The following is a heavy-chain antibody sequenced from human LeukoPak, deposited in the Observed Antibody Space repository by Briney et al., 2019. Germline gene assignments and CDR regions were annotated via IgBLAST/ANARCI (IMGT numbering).Heavy chain of an antibody. CDR3: ARGTLVATQMN. CDR2: IYYSLST. D-gene: IGHD5-12*01. CDR1: GGSVNSGNYF. J-gene: IGHJ4*02. Sequence: SETLSLTCTVSGGSVNSGNYFWSWIRQPPGKQLEWIGCIYYSLSTHYNPSLKSRVTISVDTSKNQFSLKLSSVTAADTAMYSWARGTLVATQMNWGQGTPVTVSS. V-gene: IGHV4-61*01.